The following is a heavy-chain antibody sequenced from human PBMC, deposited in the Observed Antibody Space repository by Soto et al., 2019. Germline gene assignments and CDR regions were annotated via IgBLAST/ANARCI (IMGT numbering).Heavy chain of an antibody. CDR1: GGTFSSYA. J-gene: IGHJ6*02. Sequence: QVQLVQSGAEVKKPGSSVKVSCKASGGTFSSYAISWVRQAPGPGLEWMGGTIPISGTANYAQKFQGRVTITADESTSTAYMELSSLRPEDTAVYHCARSQGSSNSLEIYYYYYYGMDFWCQENAVTVSS. CDR3: ARSQGSSNSLEIYYYYYYGMDF. V-gene: IGHV1-69*01. CDR2: TIPISGTA. D-gene: IGHD2-2*01.